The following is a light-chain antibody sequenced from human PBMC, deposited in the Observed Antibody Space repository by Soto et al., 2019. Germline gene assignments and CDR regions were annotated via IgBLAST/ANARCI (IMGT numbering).Light chain of an antibody. CDR1: QAISSW. V-gene: IGKV1-12*01. CDR2: AAS. CDR3: QKAASFPIN. Sequence: DIQMTQSPSTLSGSVVDRVTITCLASQAISSWLAWYQQKPGKAPKLLIYAASSLQSGVPSRFSGSGSGTDFTLTINGLQPEDFATYYCQKAASFPINFGQGARLEIK. J-gene: IGKJ5*01.